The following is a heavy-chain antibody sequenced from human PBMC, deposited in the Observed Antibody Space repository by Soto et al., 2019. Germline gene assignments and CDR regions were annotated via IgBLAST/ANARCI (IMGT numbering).Heavy chain of an antibody. Sequence: EVQLLESGGGLVQPGGSLRLSCAASGFTFSSYAMSWVRQAPGKGLEWVSAISGSGVSTYYADSVKGRFTISRDNSKNTLYLRMNSVRAEDTAVYYCAKDLRQWPRSFDYWGQGTLVTVSS. D-gene: IGHD6-19*01. CDR2: ISGSGVST. CDR1: GFTFSSYA. V-gene: IGHV3-23*01. CDR3: AKDLRQWPRSFDY. J-gene: IGHJ4*02.